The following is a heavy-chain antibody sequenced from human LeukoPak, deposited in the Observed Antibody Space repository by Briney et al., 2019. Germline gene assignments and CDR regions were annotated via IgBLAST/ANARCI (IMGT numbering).Heavy chain of an antibody. CDR2: ISGSGGST. V-gene: IGHV3-23*01. D-gene: IGHD5-12*01. CDR3: AKGGGYDNFGYFDY. CDR1: GFTFSSYA. J-gene: IGHJ4*02. Sequence: QAGGSLRLSCAASGFTFSSYAMSWVRQAPGKGLEWVSAISGSGGSTYYADSVKGRFTISRDNSKNTLYLQMNSLRTEDTALYYCAKGGGYDNFGYFDYWGQGTLVTVSS.